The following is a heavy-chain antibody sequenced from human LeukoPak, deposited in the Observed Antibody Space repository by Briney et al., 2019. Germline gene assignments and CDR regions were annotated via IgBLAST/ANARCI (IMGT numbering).Heavy chain of an antibody. D-gene: IGHD3-10*01. CDR1: GFTVSSNY. CDR2: IYSGGST. V-gene: IGHV3-53*01. J-gene: IGHJ4*02. CDR3: ARYYGSGNYYTYYFDY. Sequence: GGSLRLSCAASGFTVSSNYMSWVRQAPGKGLEWVSVIYSGGSTYYADSVKGRFTISRDNSKNTLYLQTNSLRAKDTAVYYCARYYGSGNYYTYYFDYWGQGTLVTVSS.